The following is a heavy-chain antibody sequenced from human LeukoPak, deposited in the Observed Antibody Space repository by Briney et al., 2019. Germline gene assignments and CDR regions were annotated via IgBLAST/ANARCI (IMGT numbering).Heavy chain of an antibody. CDR2: ISRSGGT. D-gene: IGHD6-19*01. CDR1: GGSISGYY. Sequence: SETLSLTCTVSGGSISGYYWHWIRQPPGKGLEWIGYISRSGGTNYNPYLKSRVTISRDTSKNQFSLILTSLTAADTAVYFCARAAYSDGWSYVYFDYWGQGTLVPVSS. V-gene: IGHV4-59*01. J-gene: IGHJ4*02. CDR3: ARAAYSDGWSYVYFDY.